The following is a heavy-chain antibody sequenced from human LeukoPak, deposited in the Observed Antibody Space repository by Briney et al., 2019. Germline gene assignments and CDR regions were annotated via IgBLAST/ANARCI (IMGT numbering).Heavy chain of an antibody. D-gene: IGHD2-15*01. J-gene: IGHJ4*02. Sequence: SGTLSLTCTVSGGSISNYYWNWIRQPPGKGLEWIGYIYYSGSTNYNPSLKSRITMSVDTSKNQFSLKLSSVTAADTAIYYCARAVLSYCSGGSCPYFDYWGQGTLVTVSS. CDR2: IYYSGST. CDR3: ARAVLSYCSGGSCPYFDY. V-gene: IGHV4-59*01. CDR1: GGSISNYY.